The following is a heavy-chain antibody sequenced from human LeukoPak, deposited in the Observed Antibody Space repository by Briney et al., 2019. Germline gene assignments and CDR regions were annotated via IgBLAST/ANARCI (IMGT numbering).Heavy chain of an antibody. CDR3: ARSRALWFEAGNWGAFDI. CDR2: INLNSGGP. D-gene: IGHD3-10*01. J-gene: IGHJ3*02. Sequence: ASVKVSCKASGYTFSGYYMHWVRQAPGQGLEWMGWINLNSGGPNYAQKFQGRVTMTRDTSISTAYMELSRLRSDDTAVYYCARSRALWFEAGNWGAFDIWGQGTMVTVSS. V-gene: IGHV1-2*02. CDR1: GYTFSGYY.